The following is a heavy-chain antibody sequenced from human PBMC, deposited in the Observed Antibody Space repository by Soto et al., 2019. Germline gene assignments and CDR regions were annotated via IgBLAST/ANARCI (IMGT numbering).Heavy chain of an antibody. CDR1: GFTINSHA. J-gene: IGHJ3*01. Sequence: PGGSLRLSCAVSGFTINSHAMGWVRQASGKGLDWVSAVGPRGRDTYYADSVKGRFTISRDNSKNTVSLQMYSLRAEDTAVYYCAILGRTYYAFDFWGQGTLVTVSS. V-gene: IGHV3-23*01. D-gene: IGHD1-26*01. CDR2: VGPRGRDT. CDR3: AILGRTYYAFDF.